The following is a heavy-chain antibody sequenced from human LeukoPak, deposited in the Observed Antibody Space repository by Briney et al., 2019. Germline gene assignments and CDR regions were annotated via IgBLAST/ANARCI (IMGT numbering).Heavy chain of an antibody. CDR2: IYYTGST. Sequence: SETLSLTCTVSGDSITSYSWSWIRQPPGKGLEWIGYIYYTGSTHFNPSLKSRVTISVDTSKNQFSLKLSSVTAADTAVYYCARDEALSTSLDYWGQGTPVTVSS. V-gene: IGHV4-59*01. J-gene: IGHJ4*02. CDR3: ARDEALSTSLDY. CDR1: GDSITSYS. D-gene: IGHD2-2*01.